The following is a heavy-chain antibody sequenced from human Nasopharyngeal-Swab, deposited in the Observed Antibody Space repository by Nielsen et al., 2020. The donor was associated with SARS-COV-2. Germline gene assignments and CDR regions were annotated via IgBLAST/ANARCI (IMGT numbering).Heavy chain of an antibody. CDR3: AALREKYGSTL. CDR2: INHSRNT. CDR1: GGSISSSGYY. V-gene: IGHV4-39*07. J-gene: IGHJ4*02. Sequence: SETLSLTCTVSGGSISSSGYYWSWIRQPPGKGLEWIGEINHSRNTNYNPSLKSRVTILVDTSKNQFSLKLTSVTAADTAVYYCAALREKYGSTLWGQGTLVTVSS. D-gene: IGHD6-19*01.